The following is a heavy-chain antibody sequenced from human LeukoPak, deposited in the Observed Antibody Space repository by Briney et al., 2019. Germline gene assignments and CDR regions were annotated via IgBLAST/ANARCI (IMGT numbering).Heavy chain of an antibody. D-gene: IGHD3-10*01. CDR1: GGSISSYY. CDR2: IYYSGST. J-gene: IGHJ4*02. CDR3: ARITGVGPDGRVRNYYFDY. V-gene: IGHV4-59*01. Sequence: SETLSLTCTVSGGSISSYYWSWIRQPPGKGLEGIGYIYYSGSTNYNPSLKSRVTISVDTSKNQFSLKLSSVTAADTAVYYCARITGVGPDGRVRNYYFDYWGQGTLVTVSS.